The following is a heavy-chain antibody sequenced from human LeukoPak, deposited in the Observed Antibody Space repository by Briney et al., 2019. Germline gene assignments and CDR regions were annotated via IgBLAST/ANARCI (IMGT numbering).Heavy chain of an antibody. D-gene: IGHD6-19*01. CDR3: ARAPEWLIFDY. CDR1: GFTLSSNY. Sequence: GGSLRLSCAASGFTLSSNYMSWVRQAPGRGREWVSGIYSGGSTYHADSVKGRFTISRHNSKHTLYLQMNSLRAEDTAVYYWARAPEWLIFDYWGQGTLVTVSS. J-gene: IGHJ4*02. CDR2: IYSGGST. V-gene: IGHV3-53*04.